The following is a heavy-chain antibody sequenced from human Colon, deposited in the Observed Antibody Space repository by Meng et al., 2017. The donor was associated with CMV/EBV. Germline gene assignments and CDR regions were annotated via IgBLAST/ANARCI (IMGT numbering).Heavy chain of an antibody. CDR2: INHSGST. D-gene: IGHD3-16*01. V-gene: IGHV4-34*01. Sequence: GSLRLSCAVYGGSFSGYYWSWIRQPPGKGLEWIGEINHSGSTNYNPSLKSRVTISVDTSKNQFSLKLSSVTAADTAVYYCARGEGGYWGQGTLVTV. J-gene: IGHJ4*02. CDR1: GGSFSGYY. CDR3: ARGEGGY.